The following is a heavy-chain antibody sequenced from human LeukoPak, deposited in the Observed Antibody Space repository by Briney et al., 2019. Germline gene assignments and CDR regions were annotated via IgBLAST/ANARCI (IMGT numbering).Heavy chain of an antibody. CDR2: INPNSGDT. CDR1: GYPLTDYF. D-gene: IGHD3-10*01. J-gene: IGHJ4*02. CDR3: ARDLGYYGSGSYYLNHFDY. V-gene: IGHV1-2*02. Sequence: ASLKVSCKASGYPLTDYFVHWVRQAPGQGPEWMGWINPNSGDTNYALKFQGRVTMTRDTSISTAYMELSRLRSDDTAVYYCARDLGYYGSGSYYLNHFDYWGQGTLVTVSS.